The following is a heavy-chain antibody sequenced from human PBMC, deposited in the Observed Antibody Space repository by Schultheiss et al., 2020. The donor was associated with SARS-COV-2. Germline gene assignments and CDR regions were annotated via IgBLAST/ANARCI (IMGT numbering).Heavy chain of an antibody. J-gene: IGHJ3*02. CDR2: IFSNDEK. CDR3: ARPRCYDFWSGAFDI. CDR1: GFSLSNARMG. D-gene: IGHD3-3*01. Sequence: SGPTLVKPTETLTLTCTVSGFSLSNARMGVSWIRQPPGKALEWLAHIFSNDEKSYSTSLKSRLTISKDTSKSQVVLTMTNMDPVDTATYYCARPRCYDFWSGAFDIWGQGTMVTVSS. V-gene: IGHV2-26*01.